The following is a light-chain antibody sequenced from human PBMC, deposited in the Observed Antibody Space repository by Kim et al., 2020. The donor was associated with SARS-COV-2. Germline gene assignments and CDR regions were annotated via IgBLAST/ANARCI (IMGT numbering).Light chain of an antibody. CDR1: QSITHNY. V-gene: IGKV3-20*01. J-gene: IGKJ4*01. CDR3: QQYGSSFYV. CDR2: GAS. Sequence: SPGERATLSCRASQSITHNYLAWYQQKPGQPPRLLIYGASNRATGIPARFSGGGSGTDFTLTISRLEPEDFAVYYCQQYGSSFYVFGGGTKVDIK.